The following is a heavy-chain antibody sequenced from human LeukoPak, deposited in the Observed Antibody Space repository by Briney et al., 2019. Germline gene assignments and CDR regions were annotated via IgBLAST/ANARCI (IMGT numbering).Heavy chain of an antibody. J-gene: IGHJ6*02. CDR1: GFTFSSYW. Sequence: GGSLRLSCAASGFTFSSYWMHWVRQAPGKGLVWVSRINSDGSSTSYADSVKGRFTISRDNAKNTLYLQMSSLRAEDTAVYYCARELGATGWLVHLGALYYYYYGMDVWGQGTTVTVSS. CDR3: ARELGATGWLVHLGALYYYYYGMDV. V-gene: IGHV3-74*01. CDR2: INSDGSST. D-gene: IGHD6-19*01.